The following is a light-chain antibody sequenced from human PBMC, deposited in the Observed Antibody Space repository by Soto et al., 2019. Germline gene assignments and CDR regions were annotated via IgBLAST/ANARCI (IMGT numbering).Light chain of an antibody. CDR2: QAS. V-gene: IGKV1-5*03. CDR1: QTISSW. CDR3: QHYNSYSEA. J-gene: IGKJ1*01. Sequence: DIQITQSPSTLSGSVGDRVTITCRASQTISSWLAWYQQKPGKAPKPLIYQASTLKSGVPTRFSGSGSGTEFTLTISSLQPDDFATYYCQHYNSYSEAFGQGTKVDIK.